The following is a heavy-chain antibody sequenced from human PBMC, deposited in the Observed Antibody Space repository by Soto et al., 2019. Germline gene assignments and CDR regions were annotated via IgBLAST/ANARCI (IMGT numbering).Heavy chain of an antibody. CDR2: TYYRSKWYN. CDR1: GDSVSSNSAA. V-gene: IGHV6-1*01. CDR3: ARDNDIVVVPAAIGYGMDA. Sequence: SQTLSLTCAISGDSVSSNSAAWNWIRQSPSRGLEWLGRTYYRSKWYNDYAVSVKSRITINPDTSKNQFSLQLNSVTPEDTAVYYCARDNDIVVVPAAIGYGMDAWGQGTTVTVSS. J-gene: IGHJ6*02. D-gene: IGHD2-2*01.